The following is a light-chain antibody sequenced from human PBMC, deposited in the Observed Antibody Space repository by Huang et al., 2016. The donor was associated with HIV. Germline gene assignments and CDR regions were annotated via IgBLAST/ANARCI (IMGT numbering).Light chain of an antibody. CDR2: KAS. Sequence: DIQMTQSPSTLSASVGDRVTITCRASQSISSWLAWYQQKPGKAAKLLIYKASNLESGVPSRLSGSGSGTEFTLTISSLQPDDFATYYCQQYNSYPLTFGGGTKVQIK. V-gene: IGKV1-5*03. CDR1: QSISSW. J-gene: IGKJ4*01. CDR3: QQYNSYPLT.